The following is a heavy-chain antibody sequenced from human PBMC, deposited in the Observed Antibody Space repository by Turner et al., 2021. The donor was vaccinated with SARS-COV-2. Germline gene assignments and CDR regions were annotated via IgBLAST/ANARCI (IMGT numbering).Heavy chain of an antibody. Sequence: EVQLLASGGGLIQPGVSLSLSCAASGFTFSSYAMSWVRQAPGQGMEGEWAVSSSGGSTYYTNPVKGRFTISRVNTNNNQYLQMMSLRTEDTAVDYCAEDVSVEAVIVTVFDYWGQGTLVTVSS. CDR2: VSSSGGST. CDR1: GFTFSSYA. J-gene: IGHJ4*02. CDR3: AEDVSVEAVIVTVFDY. D-gene: IGHD2-15*01. V-gene: IGHV3-23*01.